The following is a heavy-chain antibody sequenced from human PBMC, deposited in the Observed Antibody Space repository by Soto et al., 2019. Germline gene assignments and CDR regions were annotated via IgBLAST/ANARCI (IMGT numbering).Heavy chain of an antibody. CDR3: AKSAYYDFWSGSHY. D-gene: IGHD3-3*01. V-gene: IGHV3-30*18. CDR1: GFTFSSYG. J-gene: IGHJ4*02. Sequence: GGSLRLSCAASGFTFSSYGIHLVRHAPCKGLEWVAVISYDGSNKYYADSVKGRFTISRDNSKNMLYLQMNSLRADDTAVYCCAKSAYYDFWSGSHYWGQGTLVTVSS. CDR2: ISYDGSNK.